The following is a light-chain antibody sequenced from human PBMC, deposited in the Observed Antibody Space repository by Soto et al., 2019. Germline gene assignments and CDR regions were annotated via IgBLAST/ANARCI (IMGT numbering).Light chain of an antibody. CDR3: HQYATPSYT. V-gene: IGKV3-20*01. Sequence: EIVLTQSPGTLSLSPGERASLSCRASQSVSSNSLAWYQQKPGQPPRLLISGAFNRATAIPDRFGGSGSETDFTLTISRLEPEDFAVYYCHQYATPSYTFGQGTKLEI. CDR2: GAF. J-gene: IGKJ2*01. CDR1: QSVSSNS.